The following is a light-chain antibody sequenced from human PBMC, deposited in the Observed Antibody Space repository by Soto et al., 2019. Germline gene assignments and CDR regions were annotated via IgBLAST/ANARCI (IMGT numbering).Light chain of an antibody. Sequence: TQSRAKLNFSPGDRATLSCGASQSVSSSYVAWYQHRPGLAPRLLIHDASSRATGIPDRFSGSGSGTEFTLTISSLQPDDFATYYCQQYNSYWTFGQGTKVDIK. CDR2: DAS. J-gene: IGKJ1*01. CDR3: QQYNSYWT. V-gene: IGKV3D-20*01. CDR1: QSVSSSY.